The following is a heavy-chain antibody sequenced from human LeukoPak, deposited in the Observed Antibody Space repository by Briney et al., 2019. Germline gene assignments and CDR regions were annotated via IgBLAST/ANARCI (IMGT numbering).Heavy chain of an antibody. J-gene: IGHJ4*02. D-gene: IGHD3-16*02. CDR2: ISSSGSTI. V-gene: IGHV3-11*01. Sequence: GGSLRLSCAASGFTFSDYYMSWIRQAPGKGREWISYISSSGSTIYYADSVKGRFTISRDNAKNSLYLQMNSLRAEDTAVYYCVRDSARLGELSLYGSYYFDYWGQGTLVTVSS. CDR1: GFTFSDYY. CDR3: VRDSARLGELSLYGSYYFDY.